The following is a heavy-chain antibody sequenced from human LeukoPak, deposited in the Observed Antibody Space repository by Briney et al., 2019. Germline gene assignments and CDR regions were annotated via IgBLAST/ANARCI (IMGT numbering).Heavy chain of an antibody. J-gene: IGHJ4*02. Sequence: ASVKVSCKASGYTFTSYAMNWVRQAPGQGLEWMGWISTYDGNTDYLQKFQGRVIMTKDTTTNTSYMELTSLRSDDTAVYYCARDLLDFWSAPAYLDYWGQGTLVTVSS. CDR1: GYTFTSYA. V-gene: IGHV1-18*01. CDR2: ISTYDGNT. D-gene: IGHD3-3*01. CDR3: ARDLLDFWSAPAYLDY.